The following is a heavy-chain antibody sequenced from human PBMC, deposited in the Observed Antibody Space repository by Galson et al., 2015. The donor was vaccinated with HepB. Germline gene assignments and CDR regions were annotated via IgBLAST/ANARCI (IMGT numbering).Heavy chain of an antibody. D-gene: IGHD3-22*01. Sequence: SGAEVKKPGESLRISCKGSGYSFTSYSISWVRQMPGKGLEWMGKIDPVDSYTNYSPSFQGHVTISADKSISTAYLQWSSLKASDTAMYYCAMSYYYDSSGYYHRFDYWGQGTLVTVSS. V-gene: IGHV5-10-1*01. J-gene: IGHJ4*02. CDR1: GYSFTSYS. CDR3: AMSYYYDSSGYYHRFDY. CDR2: IDPVDSYT.